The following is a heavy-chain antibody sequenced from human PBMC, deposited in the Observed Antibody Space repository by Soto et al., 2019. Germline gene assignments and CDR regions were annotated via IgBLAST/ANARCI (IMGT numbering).Heavy chain of an antibody. Sequence: VKVSCKASGGTFSSYAISWVRQAPGQGLEWMGGIIPIFGTANYAQKFQGRVTITADESTSTAYMELSSLRSEDTAVYYCARVVAAAAGSYYFDYWGQGTLVTVSS. D-gene: IGHD6-13*01. CDR1: GGTFSSYA. J-gene: IGHJ4*02. CDR3: ARVVAAAAGSYYFDY. CDR2: IIPIFGTA. V-gene: IGHV1-69*13.